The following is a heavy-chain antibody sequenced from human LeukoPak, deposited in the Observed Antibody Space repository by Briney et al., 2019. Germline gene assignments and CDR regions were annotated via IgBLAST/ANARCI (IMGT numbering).Heavy chain of an antibody. CDR3: ASGITMIVVVIPGEYFQH. V-gene: IGHV4-59*01. Sequence: SETLSLTCTVSGGSITSYYWSWIRQPPGKGLEWIGYIYYSGSTNYSPSLKSRVTISVDTSKNQFSLQLTSVTAADTAVYYCASGITMIVVVIPGEYFQHWGQGTLVTVSS. CDR1: GGSITSYY. J-gene: IGHJ1*01. CDR2: IYYSGST. D-gene: IGHD3-22*01.